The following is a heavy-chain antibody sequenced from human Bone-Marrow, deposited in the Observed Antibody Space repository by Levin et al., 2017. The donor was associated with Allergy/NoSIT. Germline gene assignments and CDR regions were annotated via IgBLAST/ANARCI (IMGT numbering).Heavy chain of an antibody. CDR3: AREGFDFWGAYLKD. Sequence: GESLKISCAASGFTISTNYMNWVRQAPGKGLEWVSVIYTDDSTHYADSVKGRFTISRDISKNTLFLQMNSLRAEDTAVYYCAREGFDFWGAYLKDWGQGTLVTVSS. D-gene: IGHD3-3*01. J-gene: IGHJ1*01. V-gene: IGHV3-53*01. CDR2: IYTDDST. CDR1: GFTISTNY.